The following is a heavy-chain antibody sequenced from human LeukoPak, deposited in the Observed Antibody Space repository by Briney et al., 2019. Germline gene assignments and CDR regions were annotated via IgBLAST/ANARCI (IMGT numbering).Heavy chain of an antibody. CDR3: ARGEPGGNYYDSSGSFDY. J-gene: IGHJ4*02. Sequence: SETLSLTCTVSGYSISSGYYWGWIRQPPGKGLEWIGSIYHSGSTYYNPSLKSRVTISVDTSKNQFSLKLSSVTAADTAVYYCARGEPGGNYYDSSGSFDYWGQGTLVTVSS. D-gene: IGHD3-22*01. V-gene: IGHV4-38-2*02. CDR1: GYSISSGYY. CDR2: IYHSGST.